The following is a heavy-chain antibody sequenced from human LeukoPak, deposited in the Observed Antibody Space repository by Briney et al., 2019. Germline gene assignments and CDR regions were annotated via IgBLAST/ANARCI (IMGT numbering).Heavy chain of an antibody. CDR1: GGSISSYY. CDR2: INHTGST. CDR3: ARGPVRLARPFDY. Sequence: SETLSLTCTVSGGSISSYYWSWIRQPPGKGLEWIGEINHTGSTNYNPSLKSRVTMSADTPKNQFSLNLTSVTAADTAIYYCARGPVRLARPFDYWGQGTLVTVSS. J-gene: IGHJ4*02. V-gene: IGHV4-34*01. D-gene: IGHD3-9*01.